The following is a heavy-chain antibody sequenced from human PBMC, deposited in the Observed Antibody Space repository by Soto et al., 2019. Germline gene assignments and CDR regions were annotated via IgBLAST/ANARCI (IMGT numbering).Heavy chain of an antibody. V-gene: IGHV3-23*01. J-gene: IGHJ5*02. CDR1: GFTFSSYA. D-gene: IGHD3-9*01. CDR2: ISGSGGST. CDR3: ARSFTYYDILNWFDP. Sequence: GGSLRLSCAASGFTFSSYAMSWVRQAPGKGLEWVSAISGSGGSTYYADSVKGRFTISRDNSKNTLYLQMNSLRSEDTAVYYCARSFTYYDILNWFDPWGQGTLVTVSS.